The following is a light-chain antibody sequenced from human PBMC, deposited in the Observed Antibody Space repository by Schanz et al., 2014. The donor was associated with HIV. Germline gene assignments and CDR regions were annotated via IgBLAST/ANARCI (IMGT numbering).Light chain of an antibody. V-gene: IGLV2-14*03. J-gene: IGLJ1*01. CDR1: SSDVGDYNY. CDR3: CSYTTTSTYV. CDR2: DVS. Sequence: QSVLTQPPSASGSPGQSVTISCTGTSSDVGDYNYVSWYQQHPGKAPKLMIYDVSNRPSGVSNRFSGSKSGNTASLTISGLQAEDEADYYCCSYTTTSTYVFGAGTKLTVL.